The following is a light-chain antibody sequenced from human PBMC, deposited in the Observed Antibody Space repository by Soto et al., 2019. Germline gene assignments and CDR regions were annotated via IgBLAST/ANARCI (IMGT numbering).Light chain of an antibody. J-gene: IGKJ4*01. Sequence: DSQMTQSPSTLSAYVGGRVTITCRASQSIRRLLAWYQQKPSKAAKLLIYGASTLESGVPSRFSGSGSGTEFTLTITSLQPDDFGTYYCQQYTTFFLTFGGGTKVDIK. CDR2: GAS. CDR3: QQYTTFFLT. CDR1: QSIRRL. V-gene: IGKV1-5*03.